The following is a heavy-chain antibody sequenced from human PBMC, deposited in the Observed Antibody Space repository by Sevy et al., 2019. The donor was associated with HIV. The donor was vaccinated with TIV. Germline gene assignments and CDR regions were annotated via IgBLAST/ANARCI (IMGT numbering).Heavy chain of an antibody. CDR3: TRVDYYDTSGSHY. CDR2: ISSGSSYK. CDR1: GFTFRDYS. V-gene: IGHV3-21*01. D-gene: IGHD3-22*01. Sequence: GGSLRLSCEASGFTFRDYSMNWVRQAPGKGLEWVSSISSGSSYKKYGDSVKGRFTISRDNAKNSLYLQLISLRAEDTAVYYCTRVDYYDTSGSHYWGQGTLVTVSS. J-gene: IGHJ4*02.